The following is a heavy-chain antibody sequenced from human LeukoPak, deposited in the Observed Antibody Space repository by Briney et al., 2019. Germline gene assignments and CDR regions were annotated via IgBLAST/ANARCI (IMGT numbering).Heavy chain of an antibody. J-gene: IGHJ4*02. D-gene: IGHD6-6*01. CDR1: GFTFSSYG. Sequence: GGSLRLSCAASGFTFSSYGMNWVRQAPGKGLEWVAFIRYDGSNKYYADSVKGRFTISRDNSKNTLYLQMNSLRAEDTAVYYCVRQYSSSSRMGSVFPYFDYWGQGTLVTVSS. CDR3: VRQYSSSSRMGSVFPYFDY. CDR2: IRYDGSNK. V-gene: IGHV3-30*02.